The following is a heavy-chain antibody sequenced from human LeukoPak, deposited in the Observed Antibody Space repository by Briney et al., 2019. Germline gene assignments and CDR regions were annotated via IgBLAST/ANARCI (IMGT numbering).Heavy chain of an antibody. CDR2: ISAYNGNT. J-gene: IGHJ6*03. D-gene: IGHD3-9*01. CDR3: ARDPLSYDILTGYYNTHYYMDV. CDR1: GYTFTSYG. Sequence: GASVKVSCKASGYTFTSYGISWVRQAPGQGLEWMGWISAYNGNTNYAQKFQGRVTMTRDTSITTAYMELSRLRSDDTAVYYCARDPLSYDILTGYYNTHYYMDVWGKGTTVTISS. V-gene: IGHV1-18*01.